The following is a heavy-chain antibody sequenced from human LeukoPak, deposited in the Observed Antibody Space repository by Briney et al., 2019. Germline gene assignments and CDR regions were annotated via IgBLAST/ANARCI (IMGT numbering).Heavy chain of an antibody. J-gene: IGHJ4*02. CDR2: ISADGERA. CDR3: AKEEGLYQSSPFDY. Sequence: GGSLRLSCAASGFIFTNHAMSWVRQAPGKGLDWVSAISADGERAYYADSVKGRLSVSRDNSKNTLYLQMSSLRVEDAAVYYCAKEEGLYQSSPFDYWGQGTLVTVSS. D-gene: IGHD6-13*01. V-gene: IGHV3-23*01. CDR1: GFIFTNHA.